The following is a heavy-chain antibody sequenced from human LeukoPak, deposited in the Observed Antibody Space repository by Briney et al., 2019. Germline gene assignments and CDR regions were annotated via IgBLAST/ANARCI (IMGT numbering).Heavy chain of an antibody. Sequence: PSETLSLTCTVSGGSISGYYWSWIRQPPGKGLEWIGYIYTGGSINYNPSLKSRVTLSVDTSKNQFSLELSSVTAADTAVYYCARNHPSADRLVSDNWGHGTLVTVSS. V-gene: IGHV4-4*09. J-gene: IGHJ4*01. CDR2: IYTGGSI. CDR1: GGSISGYY. CDR3: ARNHPSADRLVSDN. D-gene: IGHD1-14*01.